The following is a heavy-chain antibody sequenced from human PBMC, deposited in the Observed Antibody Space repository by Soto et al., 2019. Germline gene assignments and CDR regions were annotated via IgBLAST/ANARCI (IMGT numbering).Heavy chain of an antibody. Sequence: QVQLVQSAAEVKKPGSSVKVSCKASGGTFSSHVFNWVRQAPGQGLEWMGGIMPIIGTANYAQKFQGRVTITADESTSTAYMELSSLRSEDTAVYYCARDLEFRDGNISPLDYGGQGTLVTVSS. CDR2: IMPIIGTA. CDR3: ARDLEFRDGNISPLDY. V-gene: IGHV1-69*01. J-gene: IGHJ4*02. D-gene: IGHD3-10*01. CDR1: GGTFSSHV.